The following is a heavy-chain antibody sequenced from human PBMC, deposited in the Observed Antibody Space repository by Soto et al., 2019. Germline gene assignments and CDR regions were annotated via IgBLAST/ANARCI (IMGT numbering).Heavy chain of an antibody. CDR1: GFTFDDYA. D-gene: IGHD2-8*01. CDR3: AKDIGYCTNGVCYVFDY. Sequence: GGSLRLSCAASGFTFDDYAMHWVRQAPGKGLEWVSGISWNSGSIGYADSVKGRFTISRDNAKNSLYLQMNSLRAEDTALYYCAKDIGYCTNGVCYVFDYWGQGTLVTVSS. J-gene: IGHJ4*02. V-gene: IGHV3-9*01. CDR2: ISWNSGSI.